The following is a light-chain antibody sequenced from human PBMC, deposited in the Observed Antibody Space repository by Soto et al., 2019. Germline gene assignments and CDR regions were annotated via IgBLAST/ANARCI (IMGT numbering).Light chain of an antibody. CDR1: RIILTD. CDR3: QQYNKWPQT. Sequence: EIVMTQSPATLSVSPGDRATLSCRAGRIILTDLAWYQQKPGRAPRRLIIGASTRAADIPAAFSGGGSCAEFTLTISSLQSEDIAVYYCQQYNKWPQTFGQGTKVDIK. CDR2: GAS. J-gene: IGKJ1*01. V-gene: IGKV3-15*01.